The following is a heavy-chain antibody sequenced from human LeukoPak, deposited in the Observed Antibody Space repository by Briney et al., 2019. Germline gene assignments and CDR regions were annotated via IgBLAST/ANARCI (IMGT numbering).Heavy chain of an antibody. D-gene: IGHD3-22*01. CDR3: AKPYDSSGYSHFDY. CDR1: GFTFSSYW. CDR2: INTDGSST. V-gene: IGHV3-74*01. J-gene: IGHJ4*02. Sequence: GGSLRLSCAASGFTFSSYWMHWVRQAPGKGLVWVSRINTDGSSTSCADSVKGRFPISRDNAKNTLYLQMHTLRAEDTAVYYCAKPYDSSGYSHFDYWGQGTLVPVSS.